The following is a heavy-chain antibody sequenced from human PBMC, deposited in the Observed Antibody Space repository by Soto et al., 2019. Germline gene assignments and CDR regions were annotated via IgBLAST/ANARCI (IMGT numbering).Heavy chain of an antibody. D-gene: IGHD6-13*01. CDR2: ISYDGSNK. Sequence: PGGTLRRSCAACVFTFRSQAMHWVRQAPGKGLEWVAVISYDGSNKYYADSVKGRFTISRDNSKNTLYLQMNSLRAEDTAVYYCAREKAAAGRGFDPWGQGTLVSVSS. CDR3: AREKAAAGRGFDP. V-gene: IGHV3-30-3*01. CDR1: VFTFRSQA. J-gene: IGHJ5*02.